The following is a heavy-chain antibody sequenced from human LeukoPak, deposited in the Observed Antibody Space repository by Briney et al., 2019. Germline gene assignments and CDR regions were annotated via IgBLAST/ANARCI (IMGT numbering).Heavy chain of an antibody. CDR2: INTNTGNP. J-gene: IGHJ3*01. CDR1: GYDLNKYI. D-gene: IGHD3-22*01. CDR3: ARQSTYYYDSGAYWNDAFDV. V-gene: IGHV7-4-1*02. Sequence: GASVKVSCKASGYDLNKYIMSWVRQAPGEGLEWMGWINTNTGNPTYAQAFTERFVFSLDTSVSTTFLQISSLKAEDTAVYYCARQSTYYYDSGAYWNDAFDVWGQGTMVTVSS.